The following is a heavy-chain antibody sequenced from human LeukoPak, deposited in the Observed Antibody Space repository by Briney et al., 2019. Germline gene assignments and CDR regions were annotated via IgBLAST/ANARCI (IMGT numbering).Heavy chain of an antibody. CDR3: ARVNPGIVGALRLRAFDI. V-gene: IGHV1-18*01. Sequence: GASVKVSCKASGYPFTSYAVNWVRQAPRQGLEWMGWISAYNGNTNYAQKLQGRVTMTTDTSTSTAYMELRSLRSDDTAVYYCARVNPGIVGALRLRAFDIWGQGTMVTVSS. J-gene: IGHJ3*02. CDR2: ISAYNGNT. CDR1: GYPFTSYA. D-gene: IGHD1-26*01.